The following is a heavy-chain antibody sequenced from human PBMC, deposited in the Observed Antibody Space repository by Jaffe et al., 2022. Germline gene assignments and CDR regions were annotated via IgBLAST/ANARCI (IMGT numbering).Heavy chain of an antibody. Sequence: EVQLVESGGGLVKPGGSLRLSCAASGFTFSSYSMNWVRQAPGKGLEWVSSISSSSSYIYYADSVKGRFTISRDNAKNSLYLQMNSLRAEDTAVYYCARGGDCSSTSCYYYYYYMDVWGKGTTVTVSS. CDR2: ISSSSSYI. CDR1: GFTFSSYS. D-gene: IGHD2-2*01. J-gene: IGHJ6*03. V-gene: IGHV3-21*01. CDR3: ARGGDCSSTSCYYYYYYMDV.